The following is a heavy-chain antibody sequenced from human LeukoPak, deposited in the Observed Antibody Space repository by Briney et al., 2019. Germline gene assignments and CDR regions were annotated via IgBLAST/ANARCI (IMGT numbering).Heavy chain of an antibody. CDR1: AGSISSYY. J-gene: IGHJ4*02. V-gene: IGHV4-4*07. CDR3: ARGGIAAAPFDY. Sequence: SHTLSLICTVSAGSISSYYWSWIRQPAGKGLGWIGSIYTSGTTTYNPSLKSRVTMSVDTSKNQFSLKLSSVTAADTAVYYCARGGIAAAPFDYWGQGTLVTVSS. CDR2: IYTSGTT. D-gene: IGHD6-13*01.